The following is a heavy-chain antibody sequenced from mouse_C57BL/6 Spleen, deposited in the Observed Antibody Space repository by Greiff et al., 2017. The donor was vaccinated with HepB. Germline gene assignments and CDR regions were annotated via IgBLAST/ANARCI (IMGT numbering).Heavy chain of an antibody. J-gene: IGHJ1*03. CDR3: ARGTHYGSSWGYFDV. CDR2: ISYDGSN. V-gene: IGHV3-6*01. Sequence: EVQRVESGPGLVKPSQSLSLTCSVTGYSITSGYYWNWIRQFPGNKLEWMGYISYDGSNNYNPSLKNRISITRDTSKNQFFLKLNSVTTEDTATYYCARGTHYGSSWGYFDVWGTGTTVTVSS. CDR1: GYSITSGYY. D-gene: IGHD1-1*01.